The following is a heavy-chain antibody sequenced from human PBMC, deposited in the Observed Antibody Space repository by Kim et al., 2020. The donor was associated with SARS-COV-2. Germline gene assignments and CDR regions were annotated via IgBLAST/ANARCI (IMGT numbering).Heavy chain of an antibody. CDR1: GFTFSDYY. Sequence: GGSLRLSCAASGFTFSDYYMSWIRQAPGKGLEWVSYISSSGSTIYYADSVKGRFTISRDNAKNSLYLQMNSLRAEDTAVYYCARDTRTTVTFNYYYYGMDVWGQGTTVTVSS. J-gene: IGHJ6*02. V-gene: IGHV3-11*01. CDR2: ISSSGSTI. CDR3: ARDTRTTVTFNYYYYGMDV. D-gene: IGHD4-4*01.